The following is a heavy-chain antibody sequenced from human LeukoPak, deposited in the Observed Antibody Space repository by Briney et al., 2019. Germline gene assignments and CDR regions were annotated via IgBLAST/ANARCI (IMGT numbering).Heavy chain of an antibody. CDR1: GGTFSSDA. CDR3: ARGGGYVLASFDY. J-gene: IGHJ4*02. V-gene: IGHV1-69*13. CDR2: IIPIFGTA. D-gene: IGHD5-12*01. Sequence: SVKVSRKASGGTFSSDAISWVRQAPGQGLEWMGGIIPIFGTANYAQKFQGRVTITADESTSTAYMELSSLRSEDTAVYYCARGGGYVLASFDYWGQGTLVTVSS.